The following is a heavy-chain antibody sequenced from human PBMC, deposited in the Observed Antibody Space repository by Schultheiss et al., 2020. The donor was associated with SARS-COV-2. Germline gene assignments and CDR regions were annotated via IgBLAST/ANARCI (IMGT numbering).Heavy chain of an antibody. Sequence: SETLSLTCTVSGGSISSGGYYWSWIRQHPGKGLEWIGYIYHSGTTYYNPSLKSRITISVDRSKNQFSLKLSSVTAADTAVYYCARGIEYGTSSSFDYWGQGTLVTVSS. J-gene: IGHJ4*02. V-gene: IGHV4-30-2*01. CDR2: IYHSGTT. CDR1: GGSISSGGYY. D-gene: IGHD6-6*01. CDR3: ARGIEYGTSSSFDY.